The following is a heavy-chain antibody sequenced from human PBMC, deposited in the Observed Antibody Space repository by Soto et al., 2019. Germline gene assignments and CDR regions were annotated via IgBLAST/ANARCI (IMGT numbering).Heavy chain of an antibody. J-gene: IGHJ4*02. D-gene: IGHD2-2*01. CDR1: GYTFTSYA. CDR2: INAGNGNT. V-gene: IGHV1-3*01. CDR3: RYCSSTSCRNRFDY. Sequence: ASVNVSCKASGYTFTSYAMHWVRQALGQRLEWMGWINAGNGNTKYSQKFQGRVTITRDTSASTAYMELSSLRSEDTAVYYCRYCSSTSCRNRFDYWGQGTLVTVSS.